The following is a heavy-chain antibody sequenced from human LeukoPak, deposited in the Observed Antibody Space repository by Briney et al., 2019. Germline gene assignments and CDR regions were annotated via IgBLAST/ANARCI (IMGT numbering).Heavy chain of an antibody. CDR2: ISWNSGSI. Sequence: GGSLRLSCAASGFTFDDYAMHWVRQAPGKGLEWVSGISWNSGSIGYADSVKGRFTISRDNAKNSLYLQMNSLRAEDTALYYCAEDGDSRGLTHFDYWGQGTLVTVSS. V-gene: IGHV3-9*01. CDR3: AEDGDSRGLTHFDY. D-gene: IGHD1-20*01. CDR1: GFTFDDYA. J-gene: IGHJ4*02.